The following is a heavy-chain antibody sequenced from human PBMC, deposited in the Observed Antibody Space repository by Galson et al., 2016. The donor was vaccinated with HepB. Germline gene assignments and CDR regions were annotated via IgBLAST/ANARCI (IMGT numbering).Heavy chain of an antibody. CDR3: AREGGQRLERFDY. Sequence: SLRLSCAASEFTFSSYAMSWVRQAPGKGLEWVSAIDSSGHSTYYTDSVTGRFTISRDNAKNTLYLQMNSLRAEDTAVYYCAREGGQRLERFDYWGQGTLVTVSS. D-gene: IGHD6-25*01. J-gene: IGHJ4*02. CDR1: EFTFSSYA. V-gene: IGHV3-23*01. CDR2: IDSSGHST.